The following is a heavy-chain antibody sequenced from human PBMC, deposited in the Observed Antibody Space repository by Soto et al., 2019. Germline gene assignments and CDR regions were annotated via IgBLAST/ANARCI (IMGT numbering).Heavy chain of an antibody. CDR1: GGSISSYY. CDR2: IYYSGST. V-gene: IGHV4-59*08. CDR3: ARHVDRLGREQLPLWFDP. J-gene: IGHJ5*02. Sequence: SETLSLTCTVYGGSISSYYWSWIRQPPGKGLEWIGYIYYSGSTNYNPSLKSRVTISVDTSKNQFSLKLSSVTAADTAVYYCARHVDRLGREQLPLWFDPWGQGTLVTVSS. D-gene: IGHD6-13*01.